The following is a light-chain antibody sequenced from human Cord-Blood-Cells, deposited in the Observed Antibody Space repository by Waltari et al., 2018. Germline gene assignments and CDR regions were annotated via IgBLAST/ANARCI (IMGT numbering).Light chain of an antibody. CDR2: DVS. Sequence: QSALTQPASVSGSPGQSITIPCTGTSSDVGGYNYVSWYQQHPGKAPKIMIYDVSKRPSGVSNRFSGSKSGNTASLTISGLQAEDEADYYCSSYTSSSTFVVFGGGTKLTVL. CDR3: SSYTSSSTFVV. CDR1: SSDVGGYNY. J-gene: IGLJ2*01. V-gene: IGLV2-14*01.